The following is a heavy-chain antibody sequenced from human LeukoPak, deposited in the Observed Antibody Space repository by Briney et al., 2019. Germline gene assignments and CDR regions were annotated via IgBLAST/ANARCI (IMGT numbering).Heavy chain of an antibody. CDR1: GFTFSSYS. V-gene: IGHV3-21*01. Sequence: GGSLRLSCAASGFTFSSYSMNWVRRAPGKGLEWVSSISSSSSYIYYADSVKGRFTISRDNAKNSLYLQMNSLRAEDTAVYYCARDRITMIVVDAFDIWGQGTMVTVSS. CDR2: ISSSSSYI. J-gene: IGHJ3*02. CDR3: ARDRITMIVVDAFDI. D-gene: IGHD3-22*01.